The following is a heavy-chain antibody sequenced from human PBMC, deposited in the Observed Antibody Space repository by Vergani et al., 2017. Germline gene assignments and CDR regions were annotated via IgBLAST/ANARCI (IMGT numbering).Heavy chain of an antibody. CDR2: INSSSSYI. J-gene: IGHJ4*02. Sequence: EVQLVESGGGLVKPGGSLRLSCAASGFTFSSYSMNWVRQAPGKGMEWVSSINSSSSYIYYADTVKGRFTISRDNAKNTLYLQMNSLRAEDTAVYYCARDIRPTRGAGTPYFDYWGEGTLVTVSS. CDR3: ARDIRPTRGAGTPYFDY. CDR1: GFTFSSYS. V-gene: IGHV3-21*01. D-gene: IGHD6-13*01.